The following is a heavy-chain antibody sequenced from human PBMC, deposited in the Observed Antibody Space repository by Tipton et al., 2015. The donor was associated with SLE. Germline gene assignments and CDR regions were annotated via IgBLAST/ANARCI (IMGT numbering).Heavy chain of an antibody. Sequence: TLSLTCTVSGYSIGSGYYWGWIRQPPGKGLEWIGSIYHSGSTYYNPSLKSRVTISVDTSKNQFSLKLSSVTAADTAVYYCARILWFGELRGWFDPWGQGTLVTVSS. CDR1: GYSIGSGYY. J-gene: IGHJ5*02. V-gene: IGHV4-38-2*02. D-gene: IGHD3-10*01. CDR2: IYHSGST. CDR3: ARILWFGELRGWFDP.